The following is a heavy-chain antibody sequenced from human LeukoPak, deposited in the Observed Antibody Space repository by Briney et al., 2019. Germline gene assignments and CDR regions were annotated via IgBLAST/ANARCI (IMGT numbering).Heavy chain of an antibody. CDR2: ISAYNGNT. CDR3: ARSARRLDIVVVVAATRPYYYYGMDV. Sequence: ASVKVSCKASGYTFTSYGISWVRQAPGQGLEWMGWISAYNGNTNYAQKLQGRVTMTTDTSTSTAYMELRSLRSDDTAVYYCARSARRLDIVVVVAATRPYYYYGMDVWGQGTTVTVS. CDR1: GYTFTSYG. J-gene: IGHJ6*02. V-gene: IGHV1-18*01. D-gene: IGHD2-15*01.